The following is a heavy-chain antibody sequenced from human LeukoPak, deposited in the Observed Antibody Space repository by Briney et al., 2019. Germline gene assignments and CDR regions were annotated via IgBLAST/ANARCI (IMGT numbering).Heavy chain of an antibody. D-gene: IGHD2-15*01. CDR3: ARAWGSL. Sequence: SETLSLTCAVYGGSFSGYYWSWIRQPPGKGLEWIGEINHSGSTNYNPSLKSRVTISVDTSKNQFSLKLSSVTAADTAVYYCARAWGSLWGQGTLVTVSS. J-gene: IGHJ4*02. CDR1: GGSFSGYY. V-gene: IGHV4-34*01. CDR2: INHSGST.